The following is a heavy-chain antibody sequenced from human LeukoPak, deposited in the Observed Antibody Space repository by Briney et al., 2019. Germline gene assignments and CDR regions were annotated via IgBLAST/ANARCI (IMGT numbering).Heavy chain of an antibody. Sequence: GGSLRLSCAASGFSFSDYYMTWIRQAPGRGLEWVSSISSSSGSIYYADSLKGRFTISRDNAKNSLYLQMSSLRAEDTAVYYCARGPGDGYCTNDGCSPYFGDYWGQGTLVTVSS. V-gene: IGHV3-11*04. D-gene: IGHD2-8*01. CDR2: ISSSSGSI. CDR3: ARGPGDGYCTNDGCSPYFGDY. J-gene: IGHJ4*02. CDR1: GFSFSDYY.